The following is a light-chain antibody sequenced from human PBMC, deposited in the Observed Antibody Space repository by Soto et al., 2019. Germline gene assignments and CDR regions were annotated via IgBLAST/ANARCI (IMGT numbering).Light chain of an antibody. V-gene: IGLV2-14*01. CDR1: SSDVGGYNY. CDR2: EVS. J-gene: IGLJ2*01. CDR3: SSFTTSSTVL. Sequence: QSALTQPASVSGSPGQSITISCTGTSSDVGGYNYVSWYQQHPGKAPKLMIYEVSSRTSGVSNRFSGSKSGNTASLTISGLHTEDEADYYCSSFTTSSTVLFGGGTKLTVL.